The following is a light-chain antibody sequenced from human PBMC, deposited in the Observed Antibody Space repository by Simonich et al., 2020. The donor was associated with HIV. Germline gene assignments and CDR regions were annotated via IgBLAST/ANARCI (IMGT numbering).Light chain of an antibody. CDR2: WAS. V-gene: IGKV4-1*01. J-gene: IGKJ1*01. Sequence: DIVMTQSPDSLAVSLGGRATITCKSSQSVLYSSNYENYLAWYPQKPGQPPKLLIYWASTRESGVPDRFSGSGSGTDFTLTISSLQAEDVAVYYCQQYYSTLWTFGQGTKVEIK. CDR1: QSVLYSSNYENY. CDR3: QQYYSTLWT.